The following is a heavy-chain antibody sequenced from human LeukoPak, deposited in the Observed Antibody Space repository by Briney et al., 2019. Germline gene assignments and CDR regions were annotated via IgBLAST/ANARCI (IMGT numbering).Heavy chain of an antibody. D-gene: IGHD6-6*01. V-gene: IGHV4-39*01. CDR1: GGSISSSSYY. J-gene: IGHJ5*02. CDR2: IYYSGST. Sequence: SETLSLTCTVSGGSISSSSYYWGWIRQPPGKGLEWIGSIYYSGSTYYNPSLKSRVTISVDTFKNQFSLKLSSVTAADTAVYYCARRSLSSSNWFDPWGQGTLVTVSS. CDR3: ARRSLSSSNWFDP.